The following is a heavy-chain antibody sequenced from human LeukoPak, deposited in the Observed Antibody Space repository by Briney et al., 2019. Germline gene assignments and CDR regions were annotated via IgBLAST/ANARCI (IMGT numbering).Heavy chain of an antibody. J-gene: IGHJ5*02. CDR3: AGETGITMIVVVSPYSWFDP. Sequence: SETLSLTCTVSGGSISSHYWSWIRQPPGKGLEWIGSIYYSGSTYYNPSLKSRVTISVDTSKNQFSLKLSSVTAADTAVYYCAGETGITMIVVVSPYSWFDPWGQGTLVTVSS. CDR1: GGSISSHY. V-gene: IGHV4-59*11. D-gene: IGHD3-22*01. CDR2: IYYSGST.